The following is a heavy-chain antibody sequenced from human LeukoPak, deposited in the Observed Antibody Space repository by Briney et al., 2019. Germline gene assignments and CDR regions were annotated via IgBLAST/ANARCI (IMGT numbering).Heavy chain of an antibody. Sequence: SETLSLTCAVYGGSFGGYYWSWIRQPPGKGLEWIGEINHSGSTNYNPSLKSRVTISVDTSKNQFSLKLSSVTAADTAVYYCASYYSNLGVDYWGQGTLVTVSS. J-gene: IGHJ4*02. D-gene: IGHD4-11*01. CDR3: ASYYSNLGVDY. V-gene: IGHV4-34*01. CDR2: INHSGST. CDR1: GGSFGGYY.